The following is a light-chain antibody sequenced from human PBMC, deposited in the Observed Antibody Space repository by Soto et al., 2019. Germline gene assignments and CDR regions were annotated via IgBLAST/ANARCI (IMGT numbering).Light chain of an antibody. V-gene: IGLV2-11*01. CDR1: GGDVGNYNY. J-gene: IGLJ3*02. CDR3: CSYAGNYAGV. CDR2: DVS. Sequence: QSALTQPRSVSGSPGQSVIISCTGTGGDVGNYNYVSWYQQHPGKVPKVMIYDVSKRPSGVPDRFSGSKSGNTASLTISGLQAEDESDYYCCSYAGNYAGVFGGGTKVTVL.